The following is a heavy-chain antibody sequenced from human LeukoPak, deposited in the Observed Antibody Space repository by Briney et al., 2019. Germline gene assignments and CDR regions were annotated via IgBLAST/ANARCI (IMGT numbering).Heavy chain of an antibody. Sequence: SETLSLTCTVSSGSISTSNYYWGWVRQPPGKALEWIGNIFYSGSTYYSPSLKSRVTISLDTSRNQFSLKLNSVTAADTAVYYCARDARPGAFDIWGQGTMVTVSS. D-gene: IGHD6-25*01. CDR2: IFYSGST. CDR3: ARDARPGAFDI. J-gene: IGHJ3*02. CDR1: SGSISTSNYY. V-gene: IGHV4-39*07.